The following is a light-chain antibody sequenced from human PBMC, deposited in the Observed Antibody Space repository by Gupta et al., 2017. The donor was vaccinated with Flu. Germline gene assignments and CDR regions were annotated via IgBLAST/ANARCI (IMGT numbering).Light chain of an antibody. V-gene: IGKV3-15*01. CDR2: GAS. Sequence: PAPLSVSPGERATLSCRASQSVSSNLAWYQQKPGQAPRLLIYGASTRATGIPARFSGSGSGTEFTLTISSLQSESFAVYYCQQESNWPRTFGQGTKVEIK. CDR3: QQESNWPRT. J-gene: IGKJ1*01. CDR1: QSVSSN.